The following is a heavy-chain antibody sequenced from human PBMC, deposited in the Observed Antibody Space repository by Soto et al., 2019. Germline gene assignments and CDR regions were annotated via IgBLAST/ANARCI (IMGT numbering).Heavy chain of an antibody. J-gene: IGHJ6*02. CDR2: IIPIFGAP. CDR3: TTGAPAADGSYFGMVMGRVDV. CDR1: GGTFRTST. Sequence: QVHLVQSGTEVKKPGSSVKVSCEASGGTFRTSTINWVRQAPGQGLEWMGGIIPIFGAPNYAQNFQARVTITADESTSTAYMDLSGLRSEDTAVYYRTTGAPAADGSYFGMVMGRVDVWGQRTTVIVSS. D-gene: IGHD3-3*01. V-gene: IGHV1-69*01.